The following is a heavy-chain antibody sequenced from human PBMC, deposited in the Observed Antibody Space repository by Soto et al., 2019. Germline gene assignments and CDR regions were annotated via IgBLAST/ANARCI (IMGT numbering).Heavy chain of an antibody. CDR2: INHSGST. J-gene: IGHJ4*02. CDR3: ARYGSGSYYNDRYFDY. CDR1: GGSFSGYY. V-gene: IGHV4-34*01. D-gene: IGHD3-10*01. Sequence: SETLSLTCAVYGGSFSGYYWSWIRQPPGKGLEWIGEINHSGSTNYNPSLKSRVTISVDTSKNQFSLKLSSVTAADTAVYYCARYGSGSYYNDRYFDYWGQGTLVTVSS.